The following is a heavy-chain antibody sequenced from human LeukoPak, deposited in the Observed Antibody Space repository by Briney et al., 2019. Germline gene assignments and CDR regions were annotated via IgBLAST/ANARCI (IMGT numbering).Heavy chain of an antibody. Sequence: GGSLRLSCAASGFTFSNYWMHWVRQAPGKGLEWVSAISGSGGSTYYADSVKGRFTISRDNSKNTLYLQMNSLRAEDTAVYYCAKRLYYDSSGYYYHNWFDPWGQGTLVTVSS. D-gene: IGHD3-22*01. CDR1: GFTFSNYW. V-gene: IGHV3-23*01. CDR2: ISGSGGST. J-gene: IGHJ5*02. CDR3: AKRLYYDSSGYYYHNWFDP.